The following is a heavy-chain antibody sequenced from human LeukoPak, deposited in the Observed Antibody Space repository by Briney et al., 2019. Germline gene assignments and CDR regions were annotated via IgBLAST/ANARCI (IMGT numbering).Heavy chain of an antibody. Sequence: GGSLRLSCAASGFTFNRYEFIWVRQAPGKGLEWVSYIHTTATTIYYADSVKGRFSISRDNAKSSLYLQMNSLRAEDTAVCYCAKWYPGNMDVWGKGTTVTVSS. D-gene: IGHD2-2*01. V-gene: IGHV3-48*03. CDR2: IHTTATTI. J-gene: IGHJ6*04. CDR1: GFTFNRYE. CDR3: AKWYPGNMDV.